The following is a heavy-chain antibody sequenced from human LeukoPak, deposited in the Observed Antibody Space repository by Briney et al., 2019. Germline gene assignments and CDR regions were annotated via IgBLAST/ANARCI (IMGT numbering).Heavy chain of an antibody. CDR2: IIPMLSIT. CDR1: GGTFDTFA. D-gene: IGHD6-13*01. CDR3: AKDPSIAALGSHFDS. J-gene: IGHJ4*02. Sequence: SVKVSCKASGGTFDTFAFNWVRQAPGQGVEWMGRIIPMLSITNYAQKVQGRVTITADKSTNTAYMELSSLRSEDTAVYYCAKDPSIAALGSHFDSWGQGTLVTVSS. V-gene: IGHV1-69*04.